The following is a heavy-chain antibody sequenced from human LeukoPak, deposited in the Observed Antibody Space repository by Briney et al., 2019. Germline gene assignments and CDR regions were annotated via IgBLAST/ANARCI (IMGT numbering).Heavy chain of an antibody. CDR2: INHNGNVN. J-gene: IGHJ6*02. CDR3: ARGGGMDV. V-gene: IGHV3-7*03. CDR1: GFTFSSYW. Sequence: GGSLRLSCAASGFTFSSYWMNWARQAPGKGLEWVASINHNGNVNYYVDSVKGRFTISRDNAKNSLYLQMSNLRAEDTAVYFCARGGGMDVWGQGATVTVSS. D-gene: IGHD3-16*01.